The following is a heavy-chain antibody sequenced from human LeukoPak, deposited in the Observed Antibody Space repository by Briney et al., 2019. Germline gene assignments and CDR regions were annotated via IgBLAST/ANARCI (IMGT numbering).Heavy chain of an antibody. V-gene: IGHV3-74*01. CDR3: ARGGSDTGMAHDY. D-gene: IGHD5-18*01. CDR1: GFTFSNHW. CDR2: ISRGASRT. Sequence: GGSLRLSCAASGFTFSNHWMHWVRQAPGKGLMWVSRISRGASRTDYADSVKGRFTISRDDAKNTLYLQVNSLRVEDTGVYFCARGGSDTGMAHDYWGQGILVTVSS. J-gene: IGHJ4*02.